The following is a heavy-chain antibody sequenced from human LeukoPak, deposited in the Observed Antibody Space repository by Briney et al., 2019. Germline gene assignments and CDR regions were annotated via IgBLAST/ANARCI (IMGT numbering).Heavy chain of an antibody. CDR2: ISSSSSTI. CDR1: GFTFSSYS. D-gene: IGHD1-26*01. Sequence: PGGSLRPSCAASGFTFSSYSMNWVRQAPGKGLEWVSYISSSSSTIYYADSVKGRFTISRDNAKNSLYLQMNSLRAEDTAVYYCARDRPLDSGSYYGDAFDIWGQGTMVTVSS. CDR3: ARDRPLDSGSYYGDAFDI. J-gene: IGHJ3*02. V-gene: IGHV3-48*01.